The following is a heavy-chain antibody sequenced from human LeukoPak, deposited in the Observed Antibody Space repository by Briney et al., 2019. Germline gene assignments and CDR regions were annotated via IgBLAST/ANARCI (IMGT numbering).Heavy chain of an antibody. CDR1: GFTVSSKY. CDR3: AIVSYYDSSGYYFLSYVDY. V-gene: IGHV3-53*01. CDR2: IYSGGGT. J-gene: IGHJ4*02. D-gene: IGHD3-22*01. Sequence: GGSLRLSCAASGFTVSSKYMSWVRQAPGKGLEWVSVIYSGGGTYYADSVRGRFTISRDNSKNTLYLQMNSLGAEDTAVYYCAIVSYYDSSGYYFLSYVDYWGQATLVTVSS.